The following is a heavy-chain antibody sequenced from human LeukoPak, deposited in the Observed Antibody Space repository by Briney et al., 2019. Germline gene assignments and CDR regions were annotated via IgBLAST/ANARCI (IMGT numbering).Heavy chain of an antibody. J-gene: IGHJ4*02. D-gene: IGHD3-22*01. Sequence: GGSLRLSCAASGFTFSSYAMSWVRQAPGKGLEWVSGIGGSGAGTYYAVSVKGRFTISRDNSKNTLYLQMNSLRAEDTAVYYCATTLHSGYYDLYWGQGTLVTVSS. V-gene: IGHV3-23*01. CDR3: ATTLHSGYYDLY. CDR1: GFTFSSYA. CDR2: IGGSGAGT.